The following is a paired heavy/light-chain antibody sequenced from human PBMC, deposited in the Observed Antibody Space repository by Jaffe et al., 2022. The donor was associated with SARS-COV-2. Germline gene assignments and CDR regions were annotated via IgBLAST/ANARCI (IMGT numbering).Light chain of an antibody. V-gene: IGLV2-8*01. Sequence: QSALTQPPSASGSPGQSVTISCTGTSSDVGGYNYVSWYQQHPGKAPKLMIYEVSKRPSGVPDRFSGSKSGNTASLTVSGLQAEDEADYYCSSYAGSNPYVVFGGGTKLTVL. CDR3: SSYAGSNPYVV. CDR2: EVS. J-gene: IGLJ2*01. CDR1: SSDVGGYNY.
Heavy chain of an antibody. Sequence: QVQLQESGPGLVKPSETLSLTCTVSGGSISSYSWSWIRHPPGKGLEWIGYIYYSENTNYSPSLKSRVTISVDTSKNQFSLNLSSVTAADTAVYYCARGYDSSGYDAFDIWGQGTMVTVSS. J-gene: IGHJ3*02. CDR3: ARGYDSSGYDAFDI. CDR1: GGSISSYS. CDR2: IYYSENT. V-gene: IGHV4-59*01. D-gene: IGHD3-22*01.